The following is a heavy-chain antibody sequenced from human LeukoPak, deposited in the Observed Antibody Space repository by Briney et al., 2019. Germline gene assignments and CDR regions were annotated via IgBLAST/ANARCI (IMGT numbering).Heavy chain of an antibody. Sequence: SETLSLTCTVSGYSISSGYYWGWIRQPPGKGLEWIGSIYHSGSTYYNPSLKSRVTISVDTSKNQFSLKLSSVTAADTAVYYCARVGQQLVLGPYYFDYWGQGTLVTVSS. D-gene: IGHD6-13*01. CDR3: ARVGQQLVLGPYYFDY. CDR2: IYHSGST. CDR1: GYSISSGYY. V-gene: IGHV4-38-2*02. J-gene: IGHJ4*02.